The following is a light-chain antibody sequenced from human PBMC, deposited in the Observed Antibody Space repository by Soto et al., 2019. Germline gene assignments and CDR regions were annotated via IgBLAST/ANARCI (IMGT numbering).Light chain of an antibody. V-gene: IGKV3-15*01. Sequence: EIVMTQSPATLSVSPGERATLSCRASQSVSSNLAWYQQKPGQAPRLLIYGASTRCTGIPARFSGSGSGTEFTLTISSLQSEDFAVYYCQQYNNWPPGTFGQGTKVEIK. CDR2: GAS. CDR3: QQYNNWPPGT. CDR1: QSVSSN. J-gene: IGKJ1*01.